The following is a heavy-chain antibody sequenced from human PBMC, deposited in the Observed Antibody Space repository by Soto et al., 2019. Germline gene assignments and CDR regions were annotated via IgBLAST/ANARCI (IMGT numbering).Heavy chain of an antibody. CDR3: AGGSLPYYYDSSGYYDY. CDR1: GGSISSYY. CDR2: IYYSGST. D-gene: IGHD3-22*01. V-gene: IGHV4-59*01. Sequence: TSETLSLTCTVSGGSISSYYWSWIRQPPGKGLEWIGYIYYSGSTNYNPSLKSRVTISVDTSKNQFSLKLSSVTAADTAVYYCAGGSLPYYYDSSGYYDYWGQGTLVTVSS. J-gene: IGHJ4*02.